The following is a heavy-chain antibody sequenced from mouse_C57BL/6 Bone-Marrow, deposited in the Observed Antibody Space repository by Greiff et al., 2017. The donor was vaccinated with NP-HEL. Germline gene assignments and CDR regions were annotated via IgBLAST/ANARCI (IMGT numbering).Heavy chain of an antibody. V-gene: IGHV1-54*01. Sequence: QVQLQQSGAELVRPGTSVKVSCKASGYAFTNYLIEWVKQRPGQGLEWIGVINPGSGGTNYNEKFKGKATLTADKSSSTAYMQLSSLTSEDSAVYFCARRYYSKEDYWGQGTTLTVSS. D-gene: IGHD2-5*01. CDR3: ARRYYSKEDY. J-gene: IGHJ2*01. CDR2: INPGSGGT. CDR1: GYAFTNYL.